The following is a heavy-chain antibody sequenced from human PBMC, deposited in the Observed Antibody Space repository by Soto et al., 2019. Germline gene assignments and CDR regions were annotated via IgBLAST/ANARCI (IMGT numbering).Heavy chain of an antibody. CDR2: IGGNIGGT. D-gene: IGHD3-10*01. J-gene: IGHJ4*02. Sequence: GGSLRLSCAASGFTFRTSAMSWVRQAPGKGLEWVSGIGGNIGGTYYADSVKGRFTISRDNSKNTLYVQMNSLRAEDTAVYYCAKSPYAGFGENFDFWGQGTLVTVSS. V-gene: IGHV3-23*01. CDR3: AKSPYAGFGENFDF. CDR1: GFTFRTSA.